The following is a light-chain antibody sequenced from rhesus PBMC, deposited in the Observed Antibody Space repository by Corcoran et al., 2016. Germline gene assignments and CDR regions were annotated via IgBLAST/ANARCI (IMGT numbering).Light chain of an antibody. J-gene: IGKJ4*01. Sequence: DIQMTQSPSSLSASVGDRVTITCRASENVNNYLNWYQQKPGKAPKLLIYKASTLQSGVPSRFSGSGSGKDYTFTISSLQSEDVATDYCQHNYGTPLTFGGGTKVEIK. CDR3: QHNYGTPLT. CDR2: KAS. V-gene: IGKV1-74*01. CDR1: ENVNNY.